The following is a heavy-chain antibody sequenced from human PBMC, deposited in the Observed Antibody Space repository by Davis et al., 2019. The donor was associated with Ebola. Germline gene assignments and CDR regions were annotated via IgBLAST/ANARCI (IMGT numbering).Heavy chain of an antibody. CDR2: IKQDGSEK. CDR1: GFTFSSYW. CDR3: ARRTAGITLSFYAMDV. Sequence: PGGSLRLSCAASGFTFSSYWMSWVRQAPGKGLGWVANIKQDGSEKYYVDSVKGRFTISRDNAKDSLFLQMDSLRAEDTAVYYCARRTAGITLSFYAMDVWGQGTTVTVSS. V-gene: IGHV3-7*01. D-gene: IGHD1-1*01. J-gene: IGHJ6*02.